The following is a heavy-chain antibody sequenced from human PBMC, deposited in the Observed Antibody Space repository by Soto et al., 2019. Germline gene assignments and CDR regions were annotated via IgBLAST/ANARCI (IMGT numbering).Heavy chain of an antibody. D-gene: IGHD2-2*01. J-gene: IGHJ6*02. CDR3: ARARYCISTSCYLDV. V-gene: IGHV1-2*02. CDR1: GYTFTGYY. CDR2: TNPDSGGT. Sequence: ASVKVSCKASGYTFTGYYMHWVRQAPGQGLEWMGWTNPDSGGTNYAQKFQGRVTITADESTSTAYMELSSLRSEDTAVYYCARARYCISTSCYLDVWGQGTTVTVSS.